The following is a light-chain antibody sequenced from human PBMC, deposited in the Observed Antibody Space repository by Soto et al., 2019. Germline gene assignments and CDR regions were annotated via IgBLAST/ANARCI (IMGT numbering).Light chain of an antibody. Sequence: DIQMTQSPSSLSASVGDRVTITCQASQDITTYLNWYQQKPGKAPKLLIYDASSLESGVPSRFSGRGSGTEFTLTISSLQPDDCATYYCHTYNSYSLHTFGQGTKLEIK. CDR2: DAS. V-gene: IGKV1-5*01. CDR1: QDITTY. J-gene: IGKJ2*01. CDR3: HTYNSYSLHT.